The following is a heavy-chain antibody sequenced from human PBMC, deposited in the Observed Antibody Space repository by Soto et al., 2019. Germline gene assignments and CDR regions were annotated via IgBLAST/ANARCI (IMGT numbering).Heavy chain of an antibody. CDR1: GGTFSSYT. Sequence: SVKVSCKASGGTFSSYTISWVRQAPGQGLEWMGRIIPILGIANYAQKFQGRVTITADKSTSTAYMELSSLRSEDTAVYYCARGRSPYYYYYYMDVWGKGTTVTV. CDR3: ARGRSPYYYYYYMDV. J-gene: IGHJ6*03. CDR2: IIPILGIA. D-gene: IGHD1-26*01. V-gene: IGHV1-69*02.